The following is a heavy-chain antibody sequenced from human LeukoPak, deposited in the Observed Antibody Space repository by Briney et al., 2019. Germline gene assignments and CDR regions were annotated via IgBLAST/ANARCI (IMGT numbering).Heavy chain of an antibody. CDR1: GFTFSTYG. J-gene: IGHJ4*02. V-gene: IGHV3-21*01. Sequence: GGSLRLSCAASGFTFSTYGMNWVRQAPGKGLEWVSSISSSSSYIYYADSVKGRFTISRDNAKNSLYLQMNSLRAEDTAVYYCARYPVGALWGGLLYWGQGTLVTVSS. CDR3: ARYPVGALWGGLLY. D-gene: IGHD1-26*01. CDR2: ISSSSSYI.